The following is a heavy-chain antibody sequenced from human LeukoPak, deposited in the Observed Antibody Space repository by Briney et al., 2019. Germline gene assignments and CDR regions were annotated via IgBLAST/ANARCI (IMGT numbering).Heavy chain of an antibody. CDR3: AKRSGINYGYFDS. J-gene: IGHJ4*02. V-gene: IGHV3-53*01. CDR1: GFTVRSNY. D-gene: IGHD1-26*01. CDR2: IYSDGTT. Sequence: PGGSLRLSCAASGFTVRSNYMSWVRQAPGKGLEWVSEIYSDGTTYYADSVKGRFTISRDNSKNTLYLQMNSLRAEDTAVYYCAKRSGINYGYFDSWGQGTLVTVSS.